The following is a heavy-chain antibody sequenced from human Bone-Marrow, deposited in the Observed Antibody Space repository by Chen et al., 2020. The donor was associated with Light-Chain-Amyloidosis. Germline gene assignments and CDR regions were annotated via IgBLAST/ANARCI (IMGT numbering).Heavy chain of an antibody. Sequence: EVQLVESGGGLVQPGGSLRLSCEASGFTFSKFWMNWVRQAPGKGLVWVARMNGDGMVITHADYVKGRVTLSRDNAKNTLYLQRNSLRVEDTAGYYCVNDYGGPCDFWGQGTLVTVSS. V-gene: IGHV3-74*01. CDR3: VNDYGGPCDF. CDR2: MNGDGMVI. J-gene: IGHJ4*02. CDR1: GFTFSKFW. D-gene: IGHD4-17*01.